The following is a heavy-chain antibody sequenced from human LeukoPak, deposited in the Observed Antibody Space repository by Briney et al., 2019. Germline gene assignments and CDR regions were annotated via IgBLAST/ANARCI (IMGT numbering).Heavy chain of an antibody. V-gene: IGHV4-4*07. CDR2: IYGSDIT. D-gene: IGHD1-14*01. Sequence: SETLSLTCTVSGGSISSYYWSRIRQPAGEGLEWIGRIYGSDITNYNPSLRSRVTMSIDTSKNQFSLKLSSVTAADTAVYYCTRATDSRRYAFDIWGQGTVVTVSS. J-gene: IGHJ3*02. CDR3: TRATDSRRYAFDI. CDR1: GGSISSYY.